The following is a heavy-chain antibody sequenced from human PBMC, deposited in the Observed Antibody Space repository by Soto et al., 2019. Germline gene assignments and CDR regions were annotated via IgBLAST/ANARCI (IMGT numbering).Heavy chain of an antibody. CDR1: GDSINSDS. CDR2: ILYSGTT. J-gene: IGHJ6*03. D-gene: IGHD2-15*01. Sequence: SETLSLTCTVSGDSINSDSWDWIRQPPGKGLEWIGYILYSGTTNYNPSLKSRVTISVDASKNQFSLKLTSVTAADTAVYYCARGGIGYCSGGTCSEDSYYYRDVWGKGTTVTVSS. V-gene: IGHV4-59*01. CDR3: ARGGIGYCSGGTCSEDSYYYRDV.